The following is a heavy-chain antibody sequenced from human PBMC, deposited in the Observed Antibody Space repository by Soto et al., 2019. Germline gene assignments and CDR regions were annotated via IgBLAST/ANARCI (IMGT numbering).Heavy chain of an antibody. CDR1: GFTFRTYA. D-gene: IGHD2-2*03. CDR3: AKDLGYCSSSTCHPPYGMDV. V-gene: IGHV3-23*01. Sequence: GGSLRLSCAASGFTFRTYAMTWVRQAPGKGLEWVSSISDSGGRTHYAESVKGRFTISRDNSKNTLYLEMNSLRVDDMAVYCCAKDLGYCSSSTCHPPYGMDVWGQGTTVTVSS. CDR2: ISDSGGRT. J-gene: IGHJ6*02.